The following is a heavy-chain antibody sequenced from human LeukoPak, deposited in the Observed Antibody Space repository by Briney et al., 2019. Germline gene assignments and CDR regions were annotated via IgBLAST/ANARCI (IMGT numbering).Heavy chain of an antibody. CDR2: MNPNSGNT. D-gene: IGHD2-15*01. CDR3: ARGLSHYCSGGSCYSGDY. CDR1: GYTFTSYD. J-gene: IGHJ4*02. V-gene: IGHV1-8*01. Sequence: GASVNVSCKASGYTFTSYDINWVRQATGQGLEWMGWMNPNSGNTGYAQKFQGRVTMTRNTSISTAYMELSSLRSEDTAVYYCARGLSHYCSGGSCYSGDYWGQGTLVTVSS.